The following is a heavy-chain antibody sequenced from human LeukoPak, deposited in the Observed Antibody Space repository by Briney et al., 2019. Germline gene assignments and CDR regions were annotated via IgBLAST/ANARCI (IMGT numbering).Heavy chain of an antibody. V-gene: IGHV6-1*01. J-gene: IGHJ5*02. Sequence: WLGRTYYRSNWYNNYATSVKSRITINADTSKNQFSLHLNSVAPEDTAVYYCARDPSDWFDPWGQGTLVIVSS. CDR2: TYYRSNWYN. CDR3: ARDPSDWFDP.